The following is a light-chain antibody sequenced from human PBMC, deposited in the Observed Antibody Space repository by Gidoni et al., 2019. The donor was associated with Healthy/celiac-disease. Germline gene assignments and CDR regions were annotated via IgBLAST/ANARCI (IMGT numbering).Light chain of an antibody. CDR1: QSLLHRNGYNY. CDR3: MQALQTPDS. V-gene: IGKV2-28*01. J-gene: IGKJ2*03. CDR2: LGS. Sequence: DIVMTQSPLSLPVTPGEPASISCRSSQSLLHRNGYNYWDWYLQKPGQSPQLLIYLGSNRASGVPDRFSGSGSGTDFTLKISRVEAEDVGVYYCMQALQTPDSFGQGTKLEIK.